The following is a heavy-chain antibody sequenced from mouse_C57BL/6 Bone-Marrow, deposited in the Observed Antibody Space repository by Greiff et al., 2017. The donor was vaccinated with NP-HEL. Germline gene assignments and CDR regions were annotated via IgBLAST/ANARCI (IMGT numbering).Heavy chain of an antibody. Sequence: VQLQQSGAELVRPGASVKLSCTASGFNFKDDYMHWVKQRPEQGLEWIGWIDPENGDTEYASKFQGKATITADTSSNTAYLQLSSLTSEDTAVYYCTRDDGYDYGGQGTTLTVSS. V-gene: IGHV14-4*01. CDR2: IDPENGDT. J-gene: IGHJ2*01. CDR1: GFNFKDDY. D-gene: IGHD2-3*01. CDR3: TRDDGYDY.